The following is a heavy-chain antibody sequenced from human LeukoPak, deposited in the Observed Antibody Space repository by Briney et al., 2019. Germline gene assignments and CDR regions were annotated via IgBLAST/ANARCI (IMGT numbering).Heavy chain of an antibody. D-gene: IGHD3-3*01. CDR2: IKDDGSET. CDR3: ARSGEFDFWSGYYY. Sequence: PGGSLRLSCAASGFTFSDYWMTWVRQAPGKGLQWVANIKDDGSETYYVDSVKGRFTISRDNSKNTVYLQMNSLRAEDTAVYYCARSGEFDFWSGYYYWGRGTLVTVSS. CDR1: GFTFSDYW. J-gene: IGHJ4*02. V-gene: IGHV3-7*03.